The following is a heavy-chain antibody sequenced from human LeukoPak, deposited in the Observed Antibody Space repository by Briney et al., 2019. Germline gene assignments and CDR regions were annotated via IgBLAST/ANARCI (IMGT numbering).Heavy chain of an antibody. V-gene: IGHV3-33*01. CDR2: IWCDGSSK. J-gene: IGHJ4*02. Sequence: GGSLRLSCAASGFIFSAYGVHWVRQAPGKGLEWVAVIWCDGSSKDYADSVKGRFTFSRDNSKNTLYLQMNSLTVEDTAVYYCARSQSSSLIDYWGQGTLVTVSS. CDR1: GFIFSAYG. D-gene: IGHD6-13*01. CDR3: ARSQSSSLIDY.